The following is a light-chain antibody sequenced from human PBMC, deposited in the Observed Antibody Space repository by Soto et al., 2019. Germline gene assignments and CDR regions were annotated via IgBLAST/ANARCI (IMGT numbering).Light chain of an antibody. CDR3: QQRSNDMYT. J-gene: IGKJ2*01. CDR2: DAS. CDR1: QSVSSH. Sequence: EIVLTQSPATLSLCPGERVTLSCRASQSVSSHLAWYQQQPGQAPRLLIYDASNRATGIPARFSGSGSGTDFTLTISSLEPEDFAVYYCQQRSNDMYTFGQGTKLEIK. V-gene: IGKV3-11*01.